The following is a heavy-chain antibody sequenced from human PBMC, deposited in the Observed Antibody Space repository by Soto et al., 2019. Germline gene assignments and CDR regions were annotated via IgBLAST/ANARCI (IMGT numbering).Heavy chain of an antibody. Sequence: PSETPSVTCTVSCGSIISYYWTWIRQPAGKGLEWIGRIYTSGITNYNPSLKSRVTMSVDTSKNQFSLKLSSVTAADTAVYYCARDCVFGSGSYCYWGQGTLVTVSS. D-gene: IGHD3-10*01. CDR2: IYTSGIT. J-gene: IGHJ4*02. V-gene: IGHV4-4*07. CDR1: CGSIISYY. CDR3: ARDCVFGSGSYCY.